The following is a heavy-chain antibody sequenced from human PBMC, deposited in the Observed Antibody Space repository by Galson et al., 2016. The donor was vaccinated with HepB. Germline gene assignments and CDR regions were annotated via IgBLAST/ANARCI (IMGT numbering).Heavy chain of an antibody. D-gene: IGHD1-14*01. V-gene: IGHV4-61*01. CDR1: GGSIRDGTYY. CDR2: IYYSGRT. J-gene: IGHJ5*02. CDR3: ARHHAGWLDP. Sequence: SETLSLTCTVSGGSIRDGTYYWSWTRQVPGKGLEWIGCIYYSGRTNYNPSLRSRLTLSLDTSKNQFSLTLTSVTAADTAVYYCARHHAGWLDPWGQGTLVTVSS.